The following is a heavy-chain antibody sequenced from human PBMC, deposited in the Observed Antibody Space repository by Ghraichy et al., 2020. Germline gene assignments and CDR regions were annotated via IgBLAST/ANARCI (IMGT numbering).Heavy chain of an antibody. D-gene: IGHD5-18*01. CDR3: TKGIGYRYGSHGTNYYHGMDV. J-gene: IGHJ6*02. CDR2: ISSSGASK. V-gene: IGHV3-23*01. Sequence: GGSLRLSCAVSGFTFSSYAMSWVRQAPGKGLEWVSAISSSGASKDYADSVKGRFTISRDRSKNTLNLQMNSLRVEDTAVYYCTKGIGYRYGSHGTNYYHGMDVWGQGTTVTVSS. CDR1: GFTFSSYA.